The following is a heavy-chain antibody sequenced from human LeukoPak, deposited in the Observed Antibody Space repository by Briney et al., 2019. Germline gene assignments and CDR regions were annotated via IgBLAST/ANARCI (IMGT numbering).Heavy chain of an antibody. D-gene: IGHD1-7*01. V-gene: IGHV3-21*01. Sequence: GGSLRLSCAASGFTYSSYRMNWVRQAPGKVLDWLSSISGSSSYIYCADSVKGRFTISRDNAKNSLFLQMNSMRAEDTAVYYCARDGIKTGTTEEDYWGQGTLVTVSS. CDR1: GFTYSSYR. CDR2: ISGSSSYI. J-gene: IGHJ4*02. CDR3: ARDGIKTGTTEEDY.